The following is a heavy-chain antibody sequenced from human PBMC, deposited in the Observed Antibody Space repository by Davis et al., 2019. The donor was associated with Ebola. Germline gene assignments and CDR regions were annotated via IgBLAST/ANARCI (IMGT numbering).Heavy chain of an antibody. J-gene: IGHJ6*04. Sequence: LRLSCAVSGGSISSGGYSWSWIRQPQGKGLEWIGYFYHSGSTYYNLSLQSPITISVYRYKNQFSLKPSAVTDADTALYYSARQKRTIRAGGYYYYGLDVWGKGTSVAVSS. CDR2: FYHSGST. CDR3: ARQKRTIRAGGYYYYGLDV. D-gene: IGHD3-22*01. CDR1: GGSISSGGYS. V-gene: IGHV4-30-2*01.